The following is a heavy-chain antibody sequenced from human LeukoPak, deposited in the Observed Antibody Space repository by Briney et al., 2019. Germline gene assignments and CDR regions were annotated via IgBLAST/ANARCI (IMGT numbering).Heavy chain of an antibody. J-gene: IGHJ4*02. Sequence: QPGGSLRLSCAASGFTFSSYAMSWVRQAPGKGLEWVSAISGSGGSTYYADSVKGRFTISRDNSKNTLYLQMNSLRAEDTAVYYCAKTTIVVVVAATIFDYGGQGTLVTVSS. V-gene: IGHV3-23*01. D-gene: IGHD2-15*01. CDR2: ISGSGGST. CDR1: GFTFSSYA. CDR3: AKTTIVVVVAATIFDY.